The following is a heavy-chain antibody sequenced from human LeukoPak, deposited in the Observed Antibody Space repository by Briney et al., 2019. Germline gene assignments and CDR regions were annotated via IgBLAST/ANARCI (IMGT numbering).Heavy chain of an antibody. CDR1: GYTFTGYY. CDR3: ARVGYGSGSYSLFDY. V-gene: IGHV1-2*02. CDR2: INPNSGGT. D-gene: IGHD3-10*01. J-gene: IGHJ4*02. Sequence: ASVKVSCKASGYTFTGYYMHWVRQAPRQGLEWMGWINPNSGGTNYAQKFQGRVTMTRDTSISTAYMELSRLRSDDTAVYYCARVGYGSGSYSLFDYWGQGTLVTVSS.